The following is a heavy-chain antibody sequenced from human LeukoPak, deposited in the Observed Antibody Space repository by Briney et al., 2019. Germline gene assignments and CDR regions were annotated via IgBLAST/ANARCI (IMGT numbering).Heavy chain of an antibody. D-gene: IGHD3-22*01. CDR3: ARASYYYDTTGLGAVDI. CDR2: INWNSDNI. Sequence: GRSLRLSCAASGFTFNDHAMYWVRQAPGKGLEWVSGINWNSDNIGYAGSVKGRFTISRDDAKNSLFLQMNSLRTEDTALYYCARASYYYDTTGLGAVDIWGQGTMVTVSS. CDR1: GFTFNDHA. V-gene: IGHV3-9*01. J-gene: IGHJ3*02.